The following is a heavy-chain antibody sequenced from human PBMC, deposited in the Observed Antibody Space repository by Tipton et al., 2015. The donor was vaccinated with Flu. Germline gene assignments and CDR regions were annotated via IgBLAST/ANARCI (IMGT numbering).Heavy chain of an antibody. J-gene: IGHJ4*02. CDR2: ISTYSGNT. V-gene: IGHV1-18*01. CDR1: GYAFTTYG. D-gene: IGHD2-2*01. Sequence: QVQLVQSGAEVKKPGASVKVSCTASGYAFTTYGITWLRQAPGQGLEWMGWISTYSGNTDYAQHVQGRVTLTRDTSTRTAYMELRNLRSDDTAVYYCAREAPAGCSPASRCPWHWGQGTLVSVSS. CDR3: AREAPAGCSPASRCPWH.